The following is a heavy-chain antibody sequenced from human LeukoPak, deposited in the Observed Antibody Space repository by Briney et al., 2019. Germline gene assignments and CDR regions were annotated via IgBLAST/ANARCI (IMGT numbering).Heavy chain of an antibody. CDR3: ARVNSGGSCYDY. Sequence: SETLSLTCAVSGYSISSGYYWGWIRQPPGKGLEWIGSIYHSGSTYYNPSLKSRVTISVDTSKNQFSLKLGSVTAADTAVYYCARVNSGGSCYDYWGQGTLVTVSS. V-gene: IGHV4-38-2*01. J-gene: IGHJ4*02. CDR1: GYSISSGYY. D-gene: IGHD2-15*01. CDR2: IYHSGST.